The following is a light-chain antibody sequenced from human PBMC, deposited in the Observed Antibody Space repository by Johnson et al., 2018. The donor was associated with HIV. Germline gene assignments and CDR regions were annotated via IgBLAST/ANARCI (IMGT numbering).Light chain of an antibody. CDR2: ENN. J-gene: IGLJ1*01. V-gene: IGLV1-51*02. Sequence: QSVLTQPPSVSAAPGQKVTISCSGSSSDMGNYAVSWYQQLPGTAPKLLIYENNKRPSGIPDRFSGSKSGTSATLGITGLPTVDEADYYCGTWDSSLSAGENVFGTGTKVTVL. CDR1: SSDMGNYA. CDR3: GTWDSSLSAGENV.